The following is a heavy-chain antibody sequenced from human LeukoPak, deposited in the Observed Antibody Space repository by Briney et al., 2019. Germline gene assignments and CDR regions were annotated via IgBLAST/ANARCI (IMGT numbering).Heavy chain of an antibody. CDR2: ISYDGSNK. Sequence: GRSLRLSCAASGFTFSSYAMHWVRQAPGKGLEGVAVISYDGSNKYYADSVKGRFTISRDNSKNTLYLQMNSLRAEDTAVYYCARDAKYQLLFVGAFDIWGQGTMVTVSS. V-gene: IGHV3-30-3*01. CDR1: GFTFSSYA. J-gene: IGHJ3*02. D-gene: IGHD2-2*01. CDR3: ARDAKYQLLFVGAFDI.